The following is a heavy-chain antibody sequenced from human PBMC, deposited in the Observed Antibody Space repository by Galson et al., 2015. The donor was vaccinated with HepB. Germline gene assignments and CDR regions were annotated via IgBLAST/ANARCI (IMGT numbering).Heavy chain of an antibody. D-gene: IGHD4-23*01. CDR3: ARSKAVVDRRSAFDI. CDR1: GYTFTSYY. CDR2: INPSGGST. V-gene: IGHV1-46*01. J-gene: IGHJ3*02. Sequence: QSGAEVKKPGESLRISCKASGYTFTSYYMHWVRQAPGQGLEWMGIINPSGGSTSYAQKFQGRVTMTRDTSTSTVYMELSSLRSEDTAVYYCARSKAVVDRRSAFDIWGQGTMVTVSS.